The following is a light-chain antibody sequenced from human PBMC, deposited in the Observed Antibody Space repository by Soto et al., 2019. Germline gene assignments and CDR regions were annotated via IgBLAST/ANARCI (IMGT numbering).Light chain of an antibody. J-gene: IGKJ4*01. V-gene: IGKV3D-15*01. CDR3: QRPYTYPLS. CDR2: GAS. CDR1: QSVSSS. Sequence: RASQSVSSSLAWYQQKPGRAPRLLIYGASSRATGIPDRFSGSGSGTAFALTIRSLQPEDFATHYCQRPYTYPLSVAGGDKVDIK.